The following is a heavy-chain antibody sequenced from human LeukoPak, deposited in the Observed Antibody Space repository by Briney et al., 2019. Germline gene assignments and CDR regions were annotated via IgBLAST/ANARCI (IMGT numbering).Heavy chain of an antibody. CDR2: IYYSGST. D-gene: IGHD3-3*01. Sequence: PSETLSLTCTVSGGSISSSSYYWGWIRQPPGKGLEWIGSIYYSGSTYYNPSLKSRVTISVDTSKNEFSLKLSFVTAADTAVYYCARRRWIGAFDYWGRGTLVTVSS. CDR1: GGSISSSSYY. CDR3: ARRRWIGAFDY. V-gene: IGHV4-39*01. J-gene: IGHJ4*02.